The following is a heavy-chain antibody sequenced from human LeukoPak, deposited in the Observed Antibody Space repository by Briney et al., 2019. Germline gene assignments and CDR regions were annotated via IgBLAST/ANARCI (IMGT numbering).Heavy chain of an antibody. Sequence: SETLSLTCAVYGGSFSGYYWTWIRQPPGKGLEWIGEINHSGSTNYNPSLKSRVAISVDTSKNQFSLKLTSVTAADTAVYYCASGGWYRGYWGQGTLVTVSS. J-gene: IGHJ4*02. CDR2: INHSGST. D-gene: IGHD6-19*01. V-gene: IGHV4-34*01. CDR1: GGSFSGYY. CDR3: ASGGWYRGY.